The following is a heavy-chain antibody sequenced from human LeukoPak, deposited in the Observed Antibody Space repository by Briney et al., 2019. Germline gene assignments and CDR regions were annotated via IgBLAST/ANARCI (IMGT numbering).Heavy chain of an antibody. CDR3: AGPDPYCSSTSCSGGGYYYYGMDV. CDR2: IDPSDSYT. D-gene: IGHD2-2*01. J-gene: IGHJ6*04. CDR1: GYRFTSYW. V-gene: IGHV5-10-1*01. Sequence: GESLRISCKGSGYRFTSYWISWVRQMPGKGLEWMGRIDPSDSYTNYSPSFQGHVTISADKSISTAYLQWSSLKASDTAMYYCAGPDPYCSSTSCSGGGYYYYGMDVWGKGTTVTVSS.